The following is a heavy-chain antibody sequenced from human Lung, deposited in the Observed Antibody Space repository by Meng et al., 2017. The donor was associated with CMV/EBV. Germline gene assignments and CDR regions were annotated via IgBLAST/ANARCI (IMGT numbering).Heavy chain of an antibody. CDR1: GLTFSSHW. CDR3: ACNSGDC. Sequence: GGSXRLSCAASGLTFSSHWMCWVRQAPGKGLEWVANIKADGSEKYYVDSVKGRFTVSRDNAKNSLYLQMNSLRAEDTAVYYCACNSGDCWGQGTLVTVSS. CDR2: IKADGSEK. J-gene: IGHJ4*02. V-gene: IGHV3-7*01. D-gene: IGHD3-10*01.